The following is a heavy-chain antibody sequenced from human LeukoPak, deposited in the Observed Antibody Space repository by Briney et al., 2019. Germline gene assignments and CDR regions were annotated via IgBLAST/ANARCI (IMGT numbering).Heavy chain of an antibody. CDR3: ARGGYYDSSGYYNY. CDR1: GYTFTIYG. CDR2: ISAYNGNT. J-gene: IGHJ4*02. Sequence: GASVKVSFKASGYTFTIYGISWVRQAPGQGLEGMGWISAYNGNTNYTQKLQGRVTMTTDTSTSTAYMELRSLRSDDTAVYYCARGGYYDSSGYYNYWGQGTLVTVSS. V-gene: IGHV1-18*01. D-gene: IGHD3-22*01.